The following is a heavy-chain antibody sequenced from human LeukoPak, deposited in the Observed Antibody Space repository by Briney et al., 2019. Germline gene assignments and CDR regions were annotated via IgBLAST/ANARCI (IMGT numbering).Heavy chain of an antibody. CDR1: GFTFSSFA. CDR3: VSSSWFDP. V-gene: IGHV3-64D*09. Sequence: GGSLRLSCSDSGFTFSSFAMHWVRQAPGKGLEFVSAISDNGGSTYYADSVKGRFTISRDNSKNTLYLQMSGLRTEDTAIYYCVSSSWFDPWGQGTLVTVSS. D-gene: IGHD6-13*01. CDR2: ISDNGGST. J-gene: IGHJ5*02.